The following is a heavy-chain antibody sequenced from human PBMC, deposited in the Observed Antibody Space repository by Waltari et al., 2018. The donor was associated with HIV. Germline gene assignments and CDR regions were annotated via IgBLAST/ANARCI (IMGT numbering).Heavy chain of an antibody. CDR2: ISGSGGST. CDR1: GFPFCNHG. V-gene: IGHV3-23*01. Sequence: EVQVLESGGALVQPGGSLELSCGAPGFPFCNHGMNWVRQAPGKGLEWVSTISGSGGSTYYADSVKGRFTVSRDNSKNTLYLQMNSLRAEDTAVYFCVKEYQYSHSWYSYYGMDVWGQGTTVTVSS. J-gene: IGHJ6*02. CDR3: VKEYQYSHSWYSYYGMDV. D-gene: IGHD6-13*01.